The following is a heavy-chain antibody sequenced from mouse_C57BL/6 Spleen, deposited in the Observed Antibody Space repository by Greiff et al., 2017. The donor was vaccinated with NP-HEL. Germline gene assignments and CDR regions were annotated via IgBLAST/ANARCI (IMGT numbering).Heavy chain of an antibody. CDR3: ARYGYGKYFDV. CDR2: ISYDGSN. J-gene: IGHJ1*03. D-gene: IGHD2-2*01. V-gene: IGHV3-6*01. CDR1: GYSITSGYY. Sequence: EVQLQESGPGLVKPSQSLSLTCSVTGYSITSGYYWNWIRQFPGNKLEWMGYISYDGSNNYNPSLKNRISITRDTSKNQFFLKLNSVTTEDTATYYCARYGYGKYFDVWGTGTTVTVSS.